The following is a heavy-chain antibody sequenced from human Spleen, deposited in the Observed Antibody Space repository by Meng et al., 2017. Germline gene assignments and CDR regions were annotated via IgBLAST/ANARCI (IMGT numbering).Heavy chain of an antibody. CDR1: GFTFSSYA. CDR2: ISYDGSNK. J-gene: IGHJ3*02. V-gene: IGHV3-30*01. Sequence: GGSLRLSCAASGFTFSSYAMHWVRQAPGKGLEWVAVISYDGSNKYYADSVKGRFTISRDNSKNTLYLQMNSLRAEDTAVYYCARVLRVDFWSGFLDAFDIWGQGTMVTVSS. D-gene: IGHD3-3*01. CDR3: ARVLRVDFWSGFLDAFDI.